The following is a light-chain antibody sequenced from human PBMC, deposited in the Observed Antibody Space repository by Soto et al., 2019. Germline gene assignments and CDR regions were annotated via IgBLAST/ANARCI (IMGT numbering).Light chain of an antibody. CDR1: QSISSK. Sequence: EIVMTQSPATLSVSPGEGATLSCRASQSISSKLAWYQQKRGQSPRLLMYGASTRATGIPARFSGSGSGTEFTLTISSLQSEDFAVYYCQQYKSWPPWTFGQGTKVDVK. CDR3: QQYKSWPPWT. CDR2: GAS. V-gene: IGKV3-15*01. J-gene: IGKJ1*01.